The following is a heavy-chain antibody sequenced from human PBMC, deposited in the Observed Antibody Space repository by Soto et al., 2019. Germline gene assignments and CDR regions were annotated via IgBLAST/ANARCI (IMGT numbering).Heavy chain of an antibody. CDR1: GFSLSTSGVG. V-gene: IGHV2-5*02. CDR2: IYWDDDK. CDR3: AHRPSYCSGGSCYSGFDY. D-gene: IGHD2-15*01. Sequence: QITLKESGPTLVKPTQTLTLTCTFSGFSLSTSGVGVGWIRQPPGKALEWLAFIYWDDDKRYSPSLKSRLTITKDTSKNQVVLTMTNMDPVDTATYYCAHRPSYCSGGSCYSGFDYGGQGTLFTVSS. J-gene: IGHJ4*02.